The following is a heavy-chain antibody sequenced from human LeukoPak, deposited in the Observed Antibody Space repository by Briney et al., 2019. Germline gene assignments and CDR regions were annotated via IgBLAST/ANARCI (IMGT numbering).Heavy chain of an antibody. CDR3: ARAPLTVKDAFDI. CDR2: IYYSGST. CDR1: GGSISSYY. D-gene: IGHD4-11*01. Sequence: PSETLSLTCTVSGGSISSYYWSWIRQPPGKGLEWIGYIYYSGSTNYNPSLKSRVTISVDTSKNQFSLKLSSVTAADTAVYYCARAPLTVKDAFDIWGQGTMVTVSS. V-gene: IGHV4-59*12. J-gene: IGHJ3*02.